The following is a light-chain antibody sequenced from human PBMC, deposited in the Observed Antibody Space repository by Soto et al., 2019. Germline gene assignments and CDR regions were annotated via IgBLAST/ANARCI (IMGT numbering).Light chain of an antibody. J-gene: IGKJ1*01. V-gene: IGKV3-15*01. CDR1: QSVSSS. Sequence: EVVITQSPATLSMSPGERATLSCRASQSVSSSLAWYQQKPGQDPRLLIYGASTRATGIPDRFSGSGSETEFTLTISSLQAEDFAIYYCQQYNNWWTFGQGTKVEIK. CDR2: GAS. CDR3: QQYNNWWT.